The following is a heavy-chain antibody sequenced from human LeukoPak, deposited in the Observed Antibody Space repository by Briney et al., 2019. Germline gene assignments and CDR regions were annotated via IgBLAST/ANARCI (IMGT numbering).Heavy chain of an antibody. CDR3: ARGLTEIVVVPAAIGWFDP. J-gene: IGHJ5*02. D-gene: IGHD2-2*01. V-gene: IGHV4-30-4*08. CDR1: GGSISSGDYY. CDR2: IYYSGST. Sequence: SETLSLTCTVSGGSISSGDYYWSWIRQPPGKGLEWIGYIYYSGSTYYNPSLKSRVTISVDTSKNQFPLKLSSVTAADTAVYYCARGLTEIVVVPAAIGWFDPWGQGTLVTVSS.